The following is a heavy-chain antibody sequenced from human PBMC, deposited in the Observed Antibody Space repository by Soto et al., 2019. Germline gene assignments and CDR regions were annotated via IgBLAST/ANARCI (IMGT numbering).Heavy chain of an antibody. J-gene: IGHJ4*02. Sequence: SVKVSCKASGGTFSSYAISWVRQAPGQGLEWMGGIIPIFGTANYAQKFQGRVTITADESTSTAYMELSSLRSEDTAVYYCARSKAAAGISYFDYWGQGTLVTVSS. D-gene: IGHD6-13*01. CDR1: GGTFSSYA. CDR2: IIPIFGTA. CDR3: ARSKAAAGISYFDY. V-gene: IGHV1-69*13.